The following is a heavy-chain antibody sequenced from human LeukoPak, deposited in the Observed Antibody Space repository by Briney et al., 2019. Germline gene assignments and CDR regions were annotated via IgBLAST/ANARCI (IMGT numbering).Heavy chain of an antibody. CDR1: GFTFSNAW. Sequence: PGGSLRLSCAASGFTFSNAWMSWVRQAPGKGLEWVGRIKSKTDGGTTDYAAPVKGRFTISRDDSKNTLYLQMNSLKTEDTAVYYCATVFAVTPYFDYWGQGTLVTVSS. D-gene: IGHD4-17*01. J-gene: IGHJ4*02. CDR2: IKSKTDGGTT. CDR3: ATVFAVTPYFDY. V-gene: IGHV3-15*01.